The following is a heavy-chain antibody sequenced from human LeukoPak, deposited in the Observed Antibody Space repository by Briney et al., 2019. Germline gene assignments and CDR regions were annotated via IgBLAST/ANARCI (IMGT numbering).Heavy chain of an antibody. CDR2: ITSSSSYI. Sequence: GSLRLSCVASGFTFSSYYMNWVRQAPGKGLEWVSSITSSSSYIYYADSVKGRFTISRDNAKNSLWLQMDSLRADDTAVYYCARVVGRNWYLDLWGRGTQVTVSS. CDR3: ARVVGRNWYLDL. CDR1: GFTFSSYY. J-gene: IGHJ2*01. V-gene: IGHV3-21*04. D-gene: IGHD1-14*01.